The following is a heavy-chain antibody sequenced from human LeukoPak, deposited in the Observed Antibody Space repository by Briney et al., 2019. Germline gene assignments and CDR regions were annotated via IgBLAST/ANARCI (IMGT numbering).Heavy chain of an antibody. V-gene: IGHV3-30*18. Sequence: PGGSLRLSCAASGFTFSSYGMHWVRQAPGKGLEWVAVISYDGSNKYYADSVKGRFTISRDNSKNTLCLRMNSLRAEDTAVYYCAKDGESTGAADVWGKGTTVTVSS. D-gene: IGHD4-17*01. CDR1: GFTFSSYG. CDR3: AKDGESTGAADV. J-gene: IGHJ6*04. CDR2: ISYDGSNK.